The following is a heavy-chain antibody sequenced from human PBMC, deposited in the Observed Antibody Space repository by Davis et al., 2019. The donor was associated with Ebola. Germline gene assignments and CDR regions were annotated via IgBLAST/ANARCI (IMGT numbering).Heavy chain of an antibody. J-gene: IGHJ4*02. Sequence: PGGSLRLSCAASGFTFSSYAMNWVRQAPGKGLEWVSGISASGTNTFYAGSVKGRFTVSRDNSKKTMYLQMNNLRAEDTAVYWAVGTPMVGGIVNAGSFDYWGRGTLVTVSS. CDR1: GFTFSSYA. CDR3: VGTPMVGGIVNAGSFDY. CDR2: ISASGTNT. D-gene: IGHD3-10*01. V-gene: IGHV3-23*01.